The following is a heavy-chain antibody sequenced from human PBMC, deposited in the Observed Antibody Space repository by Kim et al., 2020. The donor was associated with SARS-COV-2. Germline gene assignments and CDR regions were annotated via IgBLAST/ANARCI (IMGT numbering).Heavy chain of an antibody. V-gene: IGHV1-18*01. CDR3: ARGSVGMVRGVTIYYYYYGMDV. CDR2: ISAYNGNT. J-gene: IGHJ6*02. D-gene: IGHD3-10*01. CDR1: GYTFTSYG. Sequence: ASVKVSCKASGYTFTSYGISWVRQAPGQGLEWMGWISAYNGNTNYAQKLQGRVTMTTDTSTSTAYMELRSLRSDDTAVYYCARGSVGMVRGVTIYYYYYGMDVWGHGTTVTVSS.